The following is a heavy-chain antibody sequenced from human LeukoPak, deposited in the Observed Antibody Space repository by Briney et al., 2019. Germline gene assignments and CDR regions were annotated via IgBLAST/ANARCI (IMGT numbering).Heavy chain of an antibody. D-gene: IGHD1-20*01. J-gene: IGHJ4*02. V-gene: IGHV4-34*01. CDR2: INHSGST. Sequence: SETLSLTCAVYGGSFSGYYWSWIRQPPGKGLEWIGEINHSGSTNYNPSLKSRVTISVDTSKNQFSLKLSSVTAADTAVYYCARGPTPEGITGTPFDYWGQGSLVTVSS. CDR3: ARGPTPEGITGTPFDY. CDR1: GGSFSGYY.